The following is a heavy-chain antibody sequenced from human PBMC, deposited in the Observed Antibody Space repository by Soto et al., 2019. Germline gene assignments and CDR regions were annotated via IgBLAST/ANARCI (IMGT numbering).Heavy chain of an antibody. D-gene: IGHD1-20*01. J-gene: IGHJ4*02. V-gene: IGHV3-30-3*01. Sequence: QVQLVESGGDVVQPGTSLRLSCAASGFSFSTNVLHWVRQAPGKGLEWVAVMSPNGAEKYYTESVKGRFTTSRDNSKNKLYLEMSSLTSEDTAVYYCALDNIPGAPDYFDYWGQGTLVTVSS. CDR2: MSPNGAEK. CDR1: GFSFSTNV. CDR3: ALDNIPGAPDYFDY.